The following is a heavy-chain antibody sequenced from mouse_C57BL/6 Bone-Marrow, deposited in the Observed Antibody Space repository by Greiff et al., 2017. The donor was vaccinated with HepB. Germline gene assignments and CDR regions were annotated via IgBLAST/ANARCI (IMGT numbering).Heavy chain of an antibody. D-gene: IGHD2-1*01. CDR2: IYPRSGNT. V-gene: IGHV1-81*01. CDR1: GYTFTSYG. CDR3: ARPYGNYYWYFDV. Sequence: VQLQQSGAELARPGASVKLSCKASGYTFTSYGISWVKQSTGQGLEWIGEIYPRSGNTYYNEKFKGKATLTADKSSSTAYMELRSLTSEDSAVYFCARPYGNYYWYFDVWGTGTTVTVSS. J-gene: IGHJ1*03.